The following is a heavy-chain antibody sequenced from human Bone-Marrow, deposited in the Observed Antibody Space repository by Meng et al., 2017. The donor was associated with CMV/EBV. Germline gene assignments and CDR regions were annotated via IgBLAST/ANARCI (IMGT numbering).Heavy chain of an antibody. D-gene: IGHD2-2*01. CDR2: ISSRSSYK. V-gene: IGHV3-21*01. Sequence: GESLKISCAVSGFTFSSYSMTWVRQAPGKGLEWVSSISSRSSYKYYADSVKGRFTISRDNAKNSLYLQMNSLRAEDTAVYYCAREIRCSSTSCWDNWFDPWGQGTLVTVSS. J-gene: IGHJ5*02. CDR3: AREIRCSSTSCWDNWFDP. CDR1: GFTFSSYS.